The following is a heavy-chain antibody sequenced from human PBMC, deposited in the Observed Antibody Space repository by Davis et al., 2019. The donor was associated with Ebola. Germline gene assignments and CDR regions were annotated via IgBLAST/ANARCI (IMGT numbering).Heavy chain of an antibody. D-gene: IGHD2-2*01. J-gene: IGHJ6*02. Sequence: MPSETLSLTCTVSGGSISSGGYYWSWIRQPPGKGLAWIGYIYYSGSTNYNPSLKSRVTISVDTSKNQFSLKLSSVTAADTAVYYCARGYCSSTSCSQTTYYGMDVWGQGTTVTVSS. CDR2: IYYSGST. CDR3: ARGYCSSTSCSQTTYYGMDV. V-gene: IGHV4-61*08. CDR1: GGSISSGGYY.